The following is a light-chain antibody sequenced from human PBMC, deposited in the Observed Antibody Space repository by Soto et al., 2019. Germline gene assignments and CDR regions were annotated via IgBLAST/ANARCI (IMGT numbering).Light chain of an antibody. CDR1: SSDVGGYNY. CDR3: SSYAGSNNWN. Sequence: QSALTQPPSAFGSPGQSVTISCTGTSSDVGGYNYVSWYQQHPGKAPKLMIYEVSKWPSVVPDGFSGSKSGNTASLTVSGLQAEVEADYYCSSYAGSNNWNFGTGTKLTVL. V-gene: IGLV2-8*01. J-gene: IGLJ1*01. CDR2: EVS.